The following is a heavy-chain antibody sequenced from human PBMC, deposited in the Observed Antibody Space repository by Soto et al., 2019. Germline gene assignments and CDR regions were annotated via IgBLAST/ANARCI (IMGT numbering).Heavy chain of an antibody. J-gene: IGHJ6*02. CDR3: ARVGGGSCISTSCYNYYYYGMDV. V-gene: IGHV1-18*01. D-gene: IGHD2-2*02. CDR1: GYTITSYG. CDR2: VSAYDGNT. Sequence: ASVKVSCKASGYTITSYGIDWVRQAPGQGLEWLGWVSAYDGNTKYAQILQGRVSLTTDTSTNTAYMELRSLRSDDTAMYFCARVGGGSCISTSCYNYYYYGMDVWGQGTTVTVSS.